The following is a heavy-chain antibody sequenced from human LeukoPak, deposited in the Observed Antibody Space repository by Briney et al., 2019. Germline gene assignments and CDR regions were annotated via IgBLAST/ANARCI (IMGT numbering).Heavy chain of an antibody. Sequence: SVKVSCKASGGTFSSYAISWVRQAPGQGLEWMGGIIPIFGTANYAQKLQGRVTMTTDTSTSTAYMELRGLRSDDTAVYYCYYYYDSSGYYPFDYWGQGTLVTVSS. CDR2: IIPIFGTA. J-gene: IGHJ4*02. CDR3: YYYYDSSGYYPFDY. V-gene: IGHV1-69*05. D-gene: IGHD3-22*01. CDR1: GGTFSSYA.